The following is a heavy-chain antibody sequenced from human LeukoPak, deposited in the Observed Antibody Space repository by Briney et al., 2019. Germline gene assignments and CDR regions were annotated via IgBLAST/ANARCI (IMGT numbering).Heavy chain of an antibody. CDR1: GFIFSNYG. J-gene: IGHJ5*02. V-gene: IGHV3-30*02. CDR3: ATMQWLEGVDWFDP. Sequence: GGSLRLSCAASGFIFSNYGMHWVRQAPGKGLGWVSFIRYDESNKSYADSVKGRFTISRDNSKNILFLQMNSLRAEDTAVYYCATMQWLEGVDWFDPWGQGTLVTVSS. CDR2: IRYDESNK. D-gene: IGHD6-19*01.